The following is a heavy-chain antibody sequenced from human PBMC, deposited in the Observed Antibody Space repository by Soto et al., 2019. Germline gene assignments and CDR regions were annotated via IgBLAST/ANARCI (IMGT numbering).Heavy chain of an antibody. CDR3: VRDGSKSLRDWFDP. CDR2: VYATGTT. V-gene: IGHV4-4*07. CDR1: GGSISKFY. J-gene: IGHJ5*02. Sequence: SETLSLTCNVSGGSISKFYCGCSRKTAGNGLEWMGRVYATGTTDYNPSLRSRVAMSVDISKKTFSLRLRSVTGADSGVYYCVRDGSKSLRDWFDPWGQGILVTVSS.